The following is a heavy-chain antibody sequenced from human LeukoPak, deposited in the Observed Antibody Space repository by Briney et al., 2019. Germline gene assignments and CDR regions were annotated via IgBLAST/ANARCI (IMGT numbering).Heavy chain of an antibody. CDR1: GYTFTSYG. V-gene: IGHV1-18*01. Sequence: GASVKVSCKASGYTFTSYGISWVRQAPGQGLEWMGWISAYNGNTNYAQKLQGRVTMTTDTSTSTAYMERRSLRSEDTAVYSCARAFVTTSADAFDIWGQGTMVTVSS. D-gene: IGHD4-17*01. CDR2: ISAYNGNT. CDR3: ARAFVTTSADAFDI. J-gene: IGHJ3*02.